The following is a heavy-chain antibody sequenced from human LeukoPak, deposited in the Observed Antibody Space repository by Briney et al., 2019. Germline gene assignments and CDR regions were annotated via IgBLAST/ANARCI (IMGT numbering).Heavy chain of an antibody. Sequence: GGSLRLSCAASGFTFSSYAVSWVRQAPGKGLEWVSAISGSGGRTYYADSVKGRSTISRDNSKNTLYLQMNSLRAEDTAVYSCARGFYGDRLFDYWGQGTLVTVSS. CDR1: GFTFSSYA. CDR3: ARGFYGDRLFDY. J-gene: IGHJ4*02. V-gene: IGHV3-23*01. D-gene: IGHD4-17*01. CDR2: ISGSGGRT.